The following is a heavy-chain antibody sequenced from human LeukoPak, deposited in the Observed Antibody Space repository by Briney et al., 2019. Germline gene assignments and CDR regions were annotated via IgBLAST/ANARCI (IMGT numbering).Heavy chain of an antibody. CDR3: AKFLMTAVTTGFGS. D-gene: IGHD4-17*01. Sequence: WIRQPPGKGLEWVSLISANGVRTFYADSVKGRFIISRDNSKNTLYLQMDSLRAEDTAVYYCAKFLMTAVTTGFGSWGQGTLVTVSS. V-gene: IGHV3-23*01. CDR2: ISANGVRT. J-gene: IGHJ4*02.